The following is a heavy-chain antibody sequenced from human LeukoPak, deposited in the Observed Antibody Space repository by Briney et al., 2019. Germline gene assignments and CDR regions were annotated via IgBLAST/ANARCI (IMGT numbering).Heavy chain of an antibody. J-gene: IGHJ5*02. Sequence: ASVKVSCKASGYNFNSYGLSWVRQAPGQGLEWIGWINCYNGKTHYEQSFQGRLTLTTDTSTSTAYMELRSLRSDDTAVYYCARVEYCSSTSCMGWFDPWGQGTLVTVSS. CDR3: ARVEYCSSTSCMGWFDP. V-gene: IGHV1-18*01. CDR1: GYNFNSYG. CDR2: INCYNGKT. D-gene: IGHD2-2*01.